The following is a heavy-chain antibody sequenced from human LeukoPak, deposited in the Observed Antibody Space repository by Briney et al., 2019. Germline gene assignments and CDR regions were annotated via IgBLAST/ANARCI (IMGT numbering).Heavy chain of an antibody. V-gene: IGHV1-18*01. CDR1: GYSFTNFG. CDR2: ISGYNGNT. CDR3: ARDVTMLSVAPGY. J-gene: IGHJ4*02. Sequence: ASVKVSCKASGYSFTNFGISWVRQAPGRGLEWMGWISGYNGNTDYAQKLHGRVTMTTNTSTSTAYMELRSLTSDDTAVYYCARDVTMLSVAPGYWGQGTLVTVSS. D-gene: IGHD3-10*01.